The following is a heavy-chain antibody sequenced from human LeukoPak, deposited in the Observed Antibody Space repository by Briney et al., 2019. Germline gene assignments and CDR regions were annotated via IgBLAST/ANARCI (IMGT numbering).Heavy chain of an antibody. D-gene: IGHD3-10*01. CDR2: ITSSGANV. Sequence: GGSLRLSCAASGFTFGDYYMSWIRQAPGRGLEWLSYITSSGANVYYADSVKGRFTVSRDNAKNSLYLQMNSLRAEDTAVYYCARQWFGDYWGQGTLVTVSS. CDR3: ARQWFGDY. V-gene: IGHV3-11*01. CDR1: GFTFGDYY. J-gene: IGHJ4*02.